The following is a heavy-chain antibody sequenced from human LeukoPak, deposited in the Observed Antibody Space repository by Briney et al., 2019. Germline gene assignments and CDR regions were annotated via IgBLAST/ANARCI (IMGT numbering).Heavy chain of an antibody. D-gene: IGHD6-13*01. Sequence: SETLSLTCTVSGGSISSSSYYWGWIRQPSGKGLEWIGSIYYSGSTYYNPSLKSRVTISEDTSKNQFSLKLSSVTAADTAVYYCARDPSKAAAAHFYYYYGMDVWGQGTTVTVSS. J-gene: IGHJ6*02. V-gene: IGHV4-39*07. CDR2: IYYSGST. CDR3: ARDPSKAAAAHFYYYYGMDV. CDR1: GGSISSSSYY.